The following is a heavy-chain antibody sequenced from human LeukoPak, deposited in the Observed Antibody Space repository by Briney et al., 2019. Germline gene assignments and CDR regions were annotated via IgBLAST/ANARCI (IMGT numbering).Heavy chain of an antibody. V-gene: IGHV4-34*01. CDR2: INHSGST. J-gene: IGHJ4*02. D-gene: IGHD2-2*01. Sequence: SETLSLTCAVYGGSFSGHYWSWIRQPPGKGLEWIGEINHSGSTNYNPSLKSRVTISVDTSKNQFSLKLSSVTAADTAVYYCARVVPAVNAIGDWGQGTLVTVSS. CDR1: GGSFSGHY. CDR3: ARVVPAVNAIGD.